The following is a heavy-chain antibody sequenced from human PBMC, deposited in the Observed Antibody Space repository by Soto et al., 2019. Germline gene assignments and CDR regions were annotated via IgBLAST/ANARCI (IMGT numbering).Heavy chain of an antibody. D-gene: IGHD6-19*01. V-gene: IGHV5-51*01. CDR3: TRLAGAPYHSSGWVGADY. J-gene: IGHJ4*02. Sequence: GESLKISCKGSGYSFTIYWIGWVRQMPGKGLEWMGIIYPGDSDTRYSPSFQGQVTISADKSINTAYLQWNSLKASDTAIYFCTRLAGAPYHSSGWVGADYWGQGTPVTVSS. CDR2: IYPGDSDT. CDR1: GYSFTIYW.